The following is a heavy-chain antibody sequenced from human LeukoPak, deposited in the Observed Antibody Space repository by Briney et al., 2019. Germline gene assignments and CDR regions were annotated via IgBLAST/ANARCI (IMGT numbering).Heavy chain of an antibody. CDR2: IIPIFGTA. CDR3: AREEGYYSGSYHLDY. J-gene: IGHJ4*02. CDR1: GGTFSSYA. V-gene: IGHV1-69*05. D-gene: IGHD1-26*01. Sequence: SVKVSCKASGGTFSSYAISWVRQAPGQGPEWMGRIIPIFGTANYAQKFQGRVTITTDESTSTAYMELSSLRSEDTAVYYCAREEGYYSGSYHLDYWGQGTLVTVSS.